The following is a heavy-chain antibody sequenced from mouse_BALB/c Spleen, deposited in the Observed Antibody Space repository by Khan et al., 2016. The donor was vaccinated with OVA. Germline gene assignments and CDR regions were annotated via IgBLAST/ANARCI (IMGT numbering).Heavy chain of an antibody. V-gene: IGHV9-4*02. CDR1: GYTFTTAG. CDR3: ARGWAADYRNDGGAMEY. Sequence: QIQLVQSGPELKKPGETVRISCKASGYTFTTAGIQWVQKMPGKGLKWIGWINTHSGVPKYAEDFKGRFAFSLEISVNTAYLQITNLKNEDTATYFCARGWAADYRNDGGAMEYWGQGTSVTVSS. CDR2: INTHSGVP. J-gene: IGHJ4*01. D-gene: IGHD2-12*01.